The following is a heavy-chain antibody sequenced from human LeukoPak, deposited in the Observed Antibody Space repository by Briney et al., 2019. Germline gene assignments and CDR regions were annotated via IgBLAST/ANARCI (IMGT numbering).Heavy chain of an antibody. CDR2: IFYSGST. Sequence: SETLSLTCTVSGYSISSGYYWGWIRQPPGKGLEWIGSIFYSGSTYYSPSLKSRITISVDASKNQFSLRLSSVTAADTAVYYCARMASDYDSRGNFDYWGQGTLATVSS. V-gene: IGHV4-38-2*02. CDR1: GYSISSGYY. D-gene: IGHD5-12*01. CDR3: ARMASDYDSRGNFDY. J-gene: IGHJ4*02.